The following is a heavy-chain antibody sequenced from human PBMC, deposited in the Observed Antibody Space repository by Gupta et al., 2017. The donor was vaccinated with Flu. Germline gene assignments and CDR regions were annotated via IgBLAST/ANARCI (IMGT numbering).Heavy chain of an antibody. D-gene: IGHD4-17*01. CDR1: GCTFTVYY. V-gene: IGHV1-2*02. CDR3: ARDPAVTKDYYYYGMDV. CDR2: INPNSGGT. J-gene: IGHJ6*02. Sequence: QVQLVQSGAEVKKPGASVKVSCKASGCTFTVYYMHWVRQAPGQGLEWMGWINPNSGGTNYAQKLHGRVNMTRDTSISTAYMELSRLRSDDTAVYYCARDPAVTKDYYYYGMDVWGQGTTVTVSS.